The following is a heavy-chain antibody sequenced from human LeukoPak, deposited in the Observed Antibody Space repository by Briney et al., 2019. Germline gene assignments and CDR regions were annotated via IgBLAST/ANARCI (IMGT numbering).Heavy chain of an antibody. CDR3: ARVQYQLLYRFGWFDP. V-gene: IGHV4-34*01. CDR2: INHSGST. CDR1: DGSFSGYY. J-gene: IGHJ5*02. Sequence: SETLSLTCAVYDGSFSGYYWSWIRQPPGKGLEWIGEINHSGSTNYNPSLKSRVTISVDTSKNQFSLKLSSVTAADTAVYYCARVQYQLLYRFGWFDPWGQETLVTVSS. D-gene: IGHD2-2*02.